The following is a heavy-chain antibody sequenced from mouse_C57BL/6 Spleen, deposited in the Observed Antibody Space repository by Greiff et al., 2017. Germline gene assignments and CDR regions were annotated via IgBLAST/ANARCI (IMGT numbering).Heavy chain of an antibody. D-gene: IGHD2-3*01. Sequence: QVQLQQPGAELVKPGASVKLSCKASGYTFTSYWMQWVKQRPGQGLEWIGEIDPSDSYTNYNQKFKGKATLTVDTSSSTAYMQLSSLTSEDAAVYYCARPYDGFYVRFAYWGQGTLVTVSA. CDR2: IDPSDSYT. V-gene: IGHV1-50*01. J-gene: IGHJ3*01. CDR1: GYTFTSYW. CDR3: ARPYDGFYVRFAY.